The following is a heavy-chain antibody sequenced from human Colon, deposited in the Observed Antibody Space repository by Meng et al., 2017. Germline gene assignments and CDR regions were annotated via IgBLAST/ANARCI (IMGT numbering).Heavy chain of an antibody. V-gene: IGHV4-4*07. CDR1: GGSFSRDS. CDR3: ARGSGGYEKFDS. D-gene: IGHD5-12*01. Sequence: GSLRLSCAVSGGSFSRDSWNWIRLAAGKDREWIGRIFATENTNYNPTLKSRVVMSIDTSKNQFTLNLKSVAAADTAVYYCARGSGGYEKFDSWGQGTLVTVSS. CDR2: IFATENT. J-gene: IGHJ4*02.